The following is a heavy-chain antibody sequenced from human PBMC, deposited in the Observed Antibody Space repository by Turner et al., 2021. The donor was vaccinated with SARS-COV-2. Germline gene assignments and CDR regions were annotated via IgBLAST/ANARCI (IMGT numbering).Heavy chain of an antibody. CDR1: GCIFSDYW. V-gene: IGHV3-7*04. J-gene: IGHJ4*02. CDR3: ARNRGYSSFDY. D-gene: IGHD5-18*01. CDR2: IKQDGNEK. Sequence: EVQLVESGGGLVQPGGSLRLSCAASGCIFSDYWMDWVRQAPGKGLEWVAGIKQDGNEKYSVDSVKGRFTISRDNAKNSLYLQMNSLRAEDTAVYYCARNRGYSSFDYWGQGTLVTVSS.